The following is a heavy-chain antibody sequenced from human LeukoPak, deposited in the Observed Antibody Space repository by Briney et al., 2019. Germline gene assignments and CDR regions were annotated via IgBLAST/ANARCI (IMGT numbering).Heavy chain of an antibody. V-gene: IGHV3-66*03. CDR3: ARDRGPGWFDP. CDR2: IYSTGTT. D-gene: IGHD3-10*01. Sequence: GGFLRLSCAASGFTVSSNYVSWVRQAPGKGLEWVSVIYSTGTTFYADSVKGRFTISRDNSKNTVYLQMNSLRPEDTAVYYCARDRGPGWFDPWGQGTLVTVSS. J-gene: IGHJ5*02. CDR1: GFTVSSNY.